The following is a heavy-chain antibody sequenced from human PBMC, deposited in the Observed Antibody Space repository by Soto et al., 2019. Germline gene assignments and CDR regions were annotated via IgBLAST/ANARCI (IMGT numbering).Heavy chain of an antibody. Sequence: SETLSLTCTVSNGSISNYYGSWIRQPPGKGMEWIGYVHHSWGSFYNPSLQSRVAISLDTSKNQFSLKLSSVTAADTAVYYCARGVALNDYWGQGTLVTVSS. J-gene: IGHJ4*02. CDR2: VHHSWGS. CDR1: NGSISNYY. V-gene: IGHV4-59*12. CDR3: ARGVALNDY. D-gene: IGHD5-12*01.